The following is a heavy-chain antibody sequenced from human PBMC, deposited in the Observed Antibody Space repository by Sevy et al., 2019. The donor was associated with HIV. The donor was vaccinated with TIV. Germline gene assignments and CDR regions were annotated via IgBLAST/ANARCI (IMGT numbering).Heavy chain of an antibody. Sequence: SDTLSLTCTVSGGSISSGNYYWSWIRQPAGKGLEWIGRIYARGGTNYNPSLKSRVTISVDTSKNQFSLKLSSVTAADTAVYYCARESGDCSSTSCYEGVFDYWGQGTLVTVSS. CDR2: IYARGGT. J-gene: IGHJ4*02. CDR3: ARESGDCSSTSCYEGVFDY. V-gene: IGHV4-61*02. D-gene: IGHD2-2*01. CDR1: GGSISSGNYY.